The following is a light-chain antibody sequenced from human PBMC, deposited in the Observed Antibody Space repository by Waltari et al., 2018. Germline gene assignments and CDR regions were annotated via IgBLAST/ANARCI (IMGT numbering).Light chain of an antibody. CDR1: SSDVGGYNY. Sequence: QSALPQPVSVSGSPGQSITISCHGTSSDVGGYNYVAWYQQHPNKAPKVIIDDVANRPVSMSNRFSFSKSGSTASLTISGLQTEDEAYYYCSSYTTRSILLFGGGTKVTVL. CDR3: SSYTTRSILL. V-gene: IGLV2-14*03. CDR2: DVA. J-gene: IGLJ2*01.